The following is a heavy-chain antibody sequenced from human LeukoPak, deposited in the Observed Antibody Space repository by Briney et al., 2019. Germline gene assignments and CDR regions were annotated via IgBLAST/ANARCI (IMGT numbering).Heavy chain of an antibody. V-gene: IGHV3-66*01. Sequence: GGSLRLSCAASGFTVSSNYMSWVRQAPGKGLEWVSVIYSGGSTYYADSVEGRFTISRDNSKNTLYLQMNSLRAEDTAVYYCARDTYYYDSSGLDYWGQGTLVTVSS. CDR1: GFTVSSNY. J-gene: IGHJ4*02. D-gene: IGHD3-22*01. CDR2: IYSGGST. CDR3: ARDTYYYDSSGLDY.